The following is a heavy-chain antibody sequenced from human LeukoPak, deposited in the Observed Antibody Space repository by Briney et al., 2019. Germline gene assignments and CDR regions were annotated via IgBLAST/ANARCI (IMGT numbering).Heavy chain of an antibody. CDR3: AREDSSGYLGY. V-gene: IGHV4-59*01. J-gene: IGHJ4*02. CDR2: IYYSGST. D-gene: IGHD3-22*01. CDR1: GFTFSTYS. Sequence: PGGSLRLSCAASGFTFSTYSMNWIRQPPGKGLEWIGYIYYSGSTNYNPSLKSRVTISVDTSKNQLSLKLTSLTAADTAVYYCAREDSSGYLGYWGQGTLVTVSS.